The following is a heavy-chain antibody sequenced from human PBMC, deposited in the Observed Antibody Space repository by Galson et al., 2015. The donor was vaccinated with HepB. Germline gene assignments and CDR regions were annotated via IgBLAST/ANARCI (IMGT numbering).Heavy chain of an antibody. J-gene: IGHJ4*02. D-gene: IGHD2-2*01. V-gene: IGHV3-74*01. Sequence: SLRLSCAASGFTFSSYWMHWVRQAPGKGLVWVSRSNSDGSGTSYADSVKGRFTISRDNAKNTLYLQMNSLTAEDTAVYYCARSFSSTNCYAPDYWGQGTLVTVSS. CDR2: SNSDGSGT. CDR3: ARSFSSTNCYAPDY. CDR1: GFTFSSYW.